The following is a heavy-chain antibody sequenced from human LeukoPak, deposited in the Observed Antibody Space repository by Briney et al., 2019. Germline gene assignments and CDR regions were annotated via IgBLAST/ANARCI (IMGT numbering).Heavy chain of an antibody. CDR3: AGGYIYGSTYYYMDV. Sequence: SETLSLTCAVYGGSFSGYYWSWIRQPPGKGLEWIGYIYYSGSTNYNPSLKSRVTISVDTSKNQFSLKLSSVTAADTAVYYCAGGYIYGSTYYYMDVWGKGTTVTISS. D-gene: IGHD5-18*01. V-gene: IGHV4-59*01. J-gene: IGHJ6*03. CDR2: IYYSGST. CDR1: GGSFSGYY.